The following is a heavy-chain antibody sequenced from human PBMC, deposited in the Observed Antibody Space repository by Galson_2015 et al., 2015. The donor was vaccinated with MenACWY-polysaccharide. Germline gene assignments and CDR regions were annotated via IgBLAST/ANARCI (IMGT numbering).Heavy chain of an antibody. Sequence: SVKVSCKASGYKFTSYDINWVRQATGQGLEWMGWMNPNSGNTGYAQKFQGRVTMTSNSAMTTAYMELNSLRSEDMAVYYCARIIARKYTFADSWGQGTLVTVSS. CDR2: MNPNSGNT. V-gene: IGHV1-8*01. CDR3: ARIIARKYTFADS. J-gene: IGHJ4*02. CDR1: GYKFTSYD. D-gene: IGHD2-21*01.